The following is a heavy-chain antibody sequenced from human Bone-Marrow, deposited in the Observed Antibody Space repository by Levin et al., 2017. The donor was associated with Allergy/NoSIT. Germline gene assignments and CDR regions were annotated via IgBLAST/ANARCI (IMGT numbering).Heavy chain of an antibody. Sequence: GGSLRLSCAASGFTVSSNDMNWVRQAPGKGLEWVSVIYSGGSTYDADSVKGRFTISRDNSKNTLYLQMNNLSAEDTAVYYCARPQHIIMVRGVMRGDAFDTWGQGTMVTVSS. CDR1: GFTVSSND. CDR2: IYSGGST. CDR3: ARPQHIIMVRGVMRGDAFDT. J-gene: IGHJ3*02. D-gene: IGHD3-10*01. V-gene: IGHV3-66*04.